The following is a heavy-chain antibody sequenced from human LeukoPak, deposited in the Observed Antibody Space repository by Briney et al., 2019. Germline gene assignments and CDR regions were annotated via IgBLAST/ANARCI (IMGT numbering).Heavy chain of an antibody. CDR2: IGTAGDT. CDR1: GFIFSSYD. J-gene: IGHJ6*02. CDR3: ARGVKQWRSNYCCYYGMDV. V-gene: IGHV3-13*01. D-gene: IGHD4-11*01. Sequence: PGGSLRLSCAASGFIFSSYDMHWVRQATGKGLEWVSAIGTAGDTYYPGSVKGRFTISRENAKNSLYLQMNSLRAGDTAVYYCARGVKQWRSNYCCYYGMDVWGQGTTVTVSS.